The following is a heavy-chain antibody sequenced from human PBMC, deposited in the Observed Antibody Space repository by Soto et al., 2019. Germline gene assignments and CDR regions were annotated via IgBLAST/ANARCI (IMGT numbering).Heavy chain of an antibody. CDR2: ISTSGSTI. V-gene: IGHV3-11*01. CDR1: GLTFSDYY. CDR3: ARVSPPPDY. J-gene: IGHJ4*02. Sequence: GGSLRLSCAASGLTFSDYYMSCIRQAPGKGLEWVSYISTSGSTINYADSVKGRFTISRDNAKNSLYLQMNSLRAEDTAVYYCARVSPPPDYWGQGTLVTVSS.